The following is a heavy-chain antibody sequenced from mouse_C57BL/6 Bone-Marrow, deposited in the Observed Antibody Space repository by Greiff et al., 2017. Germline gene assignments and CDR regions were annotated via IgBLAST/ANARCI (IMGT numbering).Heavy chain of an antibody. CDR2: IGPETGGT. CDR3: TRTLYYVDY. CDR1: GYTFTDYE. Sequence: VQLQESGAELVRPGASVTLSCKASGYTFTDYEMHWVKQTPVHGLEWIGAIGPETGGTAYKQKFKGKAILTADKSSRTAYMELRSLTSENSAVYYCTRTLYYVDYWGQGTTLTVSS. V-gene: IGHV1-15*01. J-gene: IGHJ2*01.